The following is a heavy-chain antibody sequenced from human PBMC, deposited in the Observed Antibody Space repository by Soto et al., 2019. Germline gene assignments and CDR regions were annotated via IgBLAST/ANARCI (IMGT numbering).Heavy chain of an antibody. CDR3: ARDPYGSGQYGMDV. V-gene: IGHV1-2*04. Sequence: QVQLVQSGAEVKKPGASVRVSCKASGYTFTGYYMHWVRQAPGQGLEWMGWINPNSGGTNYAQKFQGWVTMTRDTSISTAYMELSRLRSDDTAVYYCARDPYGSGQYGMDVWGQGTTVTVSS. CDR2: INPNSGGT. J-gene: IGHJ6*02. D-gene: IGHD3-10*01. CDR1: GYTFTGYY.